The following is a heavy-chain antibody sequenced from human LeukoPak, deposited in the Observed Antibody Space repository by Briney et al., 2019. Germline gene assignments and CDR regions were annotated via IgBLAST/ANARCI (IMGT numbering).Heavy chain of an antibody. CDR3: AHGPDTVMAFDY. Sequence: SGPTLVKPTQTLTLTCTFSGFSLRTSGVGVGWIRQPPGKALEWLALIYWDDDKRYSPSLRSRLTITKDTSKNQVVLTITNMDPVDTATYYCAHGPDTVMAFDYWGQGTLVTVSS. V-gene: IGHV2-5*02. CDR2: IYWDDDK. D-gene: IGHD5-18*01. J-gene: IGHJ4*02. CDR1: GFSLRTSGVG.